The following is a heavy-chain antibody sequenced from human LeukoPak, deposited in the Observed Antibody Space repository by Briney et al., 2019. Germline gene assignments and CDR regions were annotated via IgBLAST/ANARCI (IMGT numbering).Heavy chain of an antibody. CDR1: GFTFYTYA. CDR2: ISGSGDNT. CDR3: AKTPGDCTGGTCYSFDY. V-gene: IGHV3-23*01. D-gene: IGHD2-15*01. Sequence: PGGPLRLSCAASGFTFYTYAMTWVRQAPGKGLEWVSSISGSGDNTYYADSVKGRFTVSRDNSKNTLYLQMNSLRAEDTAVYYCAKTPGDCTGGTCYSFDYWGQGSLVTVSS. J-gene: IGHJ4*02.